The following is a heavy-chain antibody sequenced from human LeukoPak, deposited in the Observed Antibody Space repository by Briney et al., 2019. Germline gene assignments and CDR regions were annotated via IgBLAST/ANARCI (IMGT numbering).Heavy chain of an antibody. V-gene: IGHV1-69*04. CDR2: IIPILGIA. CDR1: GGTFSSYA. CDR3: ARERSYHDYVWGSYRYSAYYFDY. J-gene: IGHJ4*02. D-gene: IGHD3-16*02. Sequence: SVKVSCKASGGTFSSYAISWVRQAPGQGLEWMGRIIPILGIANYAQKFQGRVTITADKSTSTAYMELSSLRSEDTAVYYCARERSYHDYVWGSYRYSAYYFDYWGQGTLVTVSS.